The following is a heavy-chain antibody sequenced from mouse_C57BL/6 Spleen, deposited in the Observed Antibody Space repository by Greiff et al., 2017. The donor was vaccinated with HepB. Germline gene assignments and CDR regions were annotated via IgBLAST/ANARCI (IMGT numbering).Heavy chain of an antibody. J-gene: IGHJ3*01. V-gene: IGHV1-55*01. CDR3: AREGDSSGYPWFAY. CDR1: SYTFTSYW. Sequence: QVQLQQPGAELVKPGASVKMSCKASSYTFTSYWITWVKQRPGQGLEWIGDIYPGSGSTNYNEKFKSKATLTVDTSSSTAYMQLSSLTSEDSAVYYCAREGDSSGYPWFAYWGQGTLVTVSA. D-gene: IGHD3-2*02. CDR2: IYPGSGST.